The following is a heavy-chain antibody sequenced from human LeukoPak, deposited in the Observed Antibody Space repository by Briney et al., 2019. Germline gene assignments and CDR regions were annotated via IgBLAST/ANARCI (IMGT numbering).Heavy chain of an antibody. Sequence: PSETLSLTCTVSGGSINSYYWSWIRQPPGKGLEWIGYIYYSGSTNYNPSLKSRVTISVDTSKNQFSLKLSSVTAADTAMYYRARSGCSGGSCYSGPGGMDVWGQGTTVTVSS. V-gene: IGHV4-59*08. CDR1: GGSINSYY. CDR2: IYYSGST. CDR3: ARSGCSGGSCYSGPGGMDV. J-gene: IGHJ6*02. D-gene: IGHD2-15*01.